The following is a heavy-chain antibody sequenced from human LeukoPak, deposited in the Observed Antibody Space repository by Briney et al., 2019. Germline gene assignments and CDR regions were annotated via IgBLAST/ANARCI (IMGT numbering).Heavy chain of an antibody. CDR3: ARAYDSLARFDY. CDR2: IYYSGST. J-gene: IGHJ4*02. Sequence: SETLSLTCTVSGGSINRDGYYWSWIRQHPGKGLEWIGYIYYSGSTNYNPSLKSRVTISVDTSKNHFSLKLSSVTAADTAVYYCARAYDSLARFDYWGQGTLVTVSS. V-gene: IGHV4-61*08. D-gene: IGHD3-22*01. CDR1: GGSINRDGYY.